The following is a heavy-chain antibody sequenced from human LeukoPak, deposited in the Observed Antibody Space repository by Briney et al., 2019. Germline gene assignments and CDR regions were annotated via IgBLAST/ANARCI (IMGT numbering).Heavy chain of an antibody. D-gene: IGHD4-17*01. Sequence: GRSLRLSCAASGFTFSSYGMHWVRQAPGKGLGWVAVIWYDGSNKYYADSVKGRFTISRDNSKNTLYLQMNSLRAEDTAVYYCAKGKDGDFNFDYWGQGTLVTVSS. CDR3: AKGKDGDFNFDY. J-gene: IGHJ4*02. CDR1: GFTFSSYG. CDR2: IWYDGSNK. V-gene: IGHV3-33*06.